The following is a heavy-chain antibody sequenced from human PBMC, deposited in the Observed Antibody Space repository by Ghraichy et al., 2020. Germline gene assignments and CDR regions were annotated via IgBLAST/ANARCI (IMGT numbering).Heavy chain of an antibody. V-gene: IGHV4-39*01. J-gene: IGHJ4*02. CDR3: ARLEGRRKFNY. CDR1: GGSISSSSYY. CDR2: IYYSGST. Sequence: SQTLSLTCSVSGGSISSSSYYWGWIRQPPGKGLEWIGSIYYSGSTNYNPSVKSRVTMSVDTSKNQFSLKLKSLTAAYAAVYYCARLEGRRKFNYWGQGTLVTVSS.